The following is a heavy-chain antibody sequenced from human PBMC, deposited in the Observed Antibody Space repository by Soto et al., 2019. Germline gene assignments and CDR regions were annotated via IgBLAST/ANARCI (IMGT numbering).Heavy chain of an antibody. V-gene: IGHV3-30-3*01. CDR3: ARDGDGDYEDAFDI. J-gene: IGHJ3*02. D-gene: IGHD4-17*01. Sequence: QVQLVESGGGVVQPGRSLRLSCAASEFTFSSYAMHWVRQAPGKGLEWVAVISYDGSNEYYADSVKGRFTISRDNSKNTLHLQMDSMRAEDTAVYYCARDGDGDYEDAFDIWGQGTMVTVSS. CDR2: ISYDGSNE. CDR1: EFTFSSYA.